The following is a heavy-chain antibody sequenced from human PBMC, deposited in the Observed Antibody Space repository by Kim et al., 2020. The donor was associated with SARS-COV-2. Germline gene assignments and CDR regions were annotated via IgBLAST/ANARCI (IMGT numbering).Heavy chain of an antibody. CDR2: IIPIFGTA. Sequence: SVKVSCKASGGTFSSYAISWVRQAPGQELEWMGGIIPIFGTANYAQKFQGRVTITADESTSTAYMELSSLRSEDTAVYYCASSPVAGTNYYYYGMDVWGQGTTVTVSS. V-gene: IGHV1-69*13. J-gene: IGHJ6*02. CDR3: ASSPVAGTNYYYYGMDV. CDR1: GGTFSSYA. D-gene: IGHD6-19*01.